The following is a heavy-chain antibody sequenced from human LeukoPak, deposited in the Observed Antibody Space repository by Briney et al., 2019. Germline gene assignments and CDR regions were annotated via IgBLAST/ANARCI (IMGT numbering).Heavy chain of an antibody. D-gene: IGHD5-18*01. Sequence: ASVKVSCKASGYTFTCYYMHWVRQAPGQGLEWMGWINPNSGGTNYAQKFQGRVTMTRDTSISTAYMELSRLRSDDTAVYYCARDLGGGYSYGCDYWGQGTLVTVSS. CDR2: INPNSGGT. J-gene: IGHJ4*02. V-gene: IGHV1-2*02. CDR3: ARDLGGGYSYGCDY. CDR1: GYTFTCYY.